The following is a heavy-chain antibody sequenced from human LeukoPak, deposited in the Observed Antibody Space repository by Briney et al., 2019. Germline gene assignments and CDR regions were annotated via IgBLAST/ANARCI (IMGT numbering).Heavy chain of an antibody. D-gene: IGHD5-18*01. V-gene: IGHV3-74*01. Sequence: GGSLRLSCAASGFTFSSYWMPWVRQAPGKGLVWVSRINSDGSSTSYADSVKGRFTISRDNAKNTLYLQMNSLRAEDTAVYYCARGPTAMVTYYYYGMDVWGQGTTVTVSS. CDR2: INSDGSST. J-gene: IGHJ6*02. CDR3: ARGPTAMVTYYYYGMDV. CDR1: GFTFSSYW.